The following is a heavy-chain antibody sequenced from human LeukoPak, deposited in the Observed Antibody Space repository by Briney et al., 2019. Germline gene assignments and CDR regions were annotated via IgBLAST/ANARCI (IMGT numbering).Heavy chain of an antibody. CDR3: AREKSGVTDY. CDR1: GFTFSSYA. Sequence: GGSLRLSCAASGFTFSSYAMSWVRQAPGKGLEWVSAISGSGGSTYYADSVKGRFTISRDSAKNSLYLQMNSLRAEDTAVYYCAREKSGVTDYWGQGTLVTVSS. D-gene: IGHD2-21*02. V-gene: IGHV3-23*01. CDR2: ISGSGGST. J-gene: IGHJ4*02.